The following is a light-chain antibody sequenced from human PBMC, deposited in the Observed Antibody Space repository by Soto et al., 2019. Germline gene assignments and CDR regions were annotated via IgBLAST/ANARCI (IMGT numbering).Light chain of an antibody. J-gene: IGKJ1*01. Sequence: EIVLTQSPGSLSLSPGERATLSCRASQSVSSYLAWYQQKPGQAPRPLIYGASSRASGVPDRFSGSGFGTDLTLTISRLEPEDFAVYYCQQYNSPPRTFGQGTNVEIK. CDR3: QQYNSPPRT. V-gene: IGKV3-20*01. CDR2: GAS. CDR1: QSVSSY.